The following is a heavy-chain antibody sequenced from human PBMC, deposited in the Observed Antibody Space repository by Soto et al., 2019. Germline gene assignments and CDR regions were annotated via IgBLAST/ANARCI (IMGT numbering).Heavy chain of an antibody. J-gene: IGHJ3*02. Sequence: ASVKVSCKASGGTFSSYAISWVRQAPGQGLEWMGGIIPIFGTANYAQKFQGRVTITADESTSTAYMELSSLRSEDTAVYYCARGGIYDSSGHDAFDIWGQGTMVTVSS. D-gene: IGHD3-22*01. CDR3: ARGGIYDSSGHDAFDI. CDR1: GGTFSSYA. V-gene: IGHV1-69*13. CDR2: IIPIFGTA.